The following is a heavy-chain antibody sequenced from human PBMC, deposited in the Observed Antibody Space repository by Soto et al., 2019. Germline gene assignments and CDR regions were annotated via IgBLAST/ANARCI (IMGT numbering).Heavy chain of an antibody. CDR1: GYTFTTYA. V-gene: IGHV1-3*05. Sequence: QVQLVQSGAEEKKPGASVKVSCKASGYTFTTYAIHWVRQAPGQGLEWMGWINPDNGNAKYSQKFQGRLTITRDTSATTAYMELCSLRSEDTAVYYCARVDGTYWGQGALVTVSS. J-gene: IGHJ4*02. CDR3: ARVDGTY. CDR2: INPDNGNA. D-gene: IGHD1-26*01.